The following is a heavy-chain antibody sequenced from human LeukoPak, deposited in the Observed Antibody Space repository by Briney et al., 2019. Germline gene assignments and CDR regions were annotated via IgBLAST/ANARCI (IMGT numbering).Heavy chain of an antibody. V-gene: IGHV4-38-2*02. CDR2: IYHDGNT. D-gene: IGHD3-22*01. CDR1: GYSISSGYY. J-gene: IGHJ1*01. CDR3: ARVVQSTDSSGFYLPEYFQH. Sequence: SETLSLTCNVSGYSISSGYYWGWIRQPPGKGLEWIGNIYHDGNTYYNPSLKSRVTISVDTSKNQFSLRLSSVTAADTAVYYCARVVQSTDSSGFYLPEYFQHWGQGTLVTVSS.